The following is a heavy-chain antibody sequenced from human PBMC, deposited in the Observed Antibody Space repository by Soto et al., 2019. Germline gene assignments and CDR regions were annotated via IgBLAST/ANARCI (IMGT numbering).Heavy chain of an antibody. CDR2: INHSGST. V-gene: IGHV4-34*01. D-gene: IGHD3-16*01. J-gene: IGHJ4*02. Sequence: QVQLQQWGAGLLKPSETLSLTCAVYGGSFSGYYWSWIRQPPGKGLEWIGEINHSGSTNYNPSLKRRVTISVDPSKNQFSLKLSSVTAADTAVYYCARVFRLREFPKAKYYFDYWGQGTLVTVSS. CDR3: ARVFRLREFPKAKYYFDY. CDR1: GGSFSGYY.